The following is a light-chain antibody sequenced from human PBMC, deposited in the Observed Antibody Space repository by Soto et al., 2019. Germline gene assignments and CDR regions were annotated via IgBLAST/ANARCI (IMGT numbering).Light chain of an antibody. J-gene: IGKJ1*01. CDR2: AAS. V-gene: IGKV1-5*01. CDR1: QSVNGW. Sequence: DIQMTQSPSTLSASVGDRVTITCRASQSVNGWLAWYQQKPGKAPKLLIYAASNLESGVPSRFSGSGSGTEFSLTISSLQPDDSATYYCPRYNSNPWTFGQGTKVEVK. CDR3: PRYNSNPWT.